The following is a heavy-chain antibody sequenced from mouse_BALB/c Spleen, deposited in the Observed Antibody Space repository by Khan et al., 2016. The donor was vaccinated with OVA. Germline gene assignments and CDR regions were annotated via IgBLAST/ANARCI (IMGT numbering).Heavy chain of an antibody. CDR2: INPSTDYT. Sequence: QVQLKQSGAELAKPGASVKMSCKASGYTFTSYWMHWVKQRPGQGLEWIGYINPSTDYTEYNQTFKDKATLTADKSSSTAYMQLTSLTSEDSAVYYWKNHGSSAAGFTYWGQGTLVTVSA. CDR3: KNHGSSAAGFTY. CDR1: GYTFTSYW. J-gene: IGHJ3*01. D-gene: IGHD1-1*01. V-gene: IGHV1-7*01.